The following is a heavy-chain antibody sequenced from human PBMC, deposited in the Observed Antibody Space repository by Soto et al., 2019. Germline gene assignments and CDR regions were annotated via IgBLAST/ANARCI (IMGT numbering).Heavy chain of an antibody. V-gene: IGHV4-39*01. J-gene: IGHJ5*02. D-gene: IGHD1-26*01. Sequence: QLQLQESGPGLLKPSETLSLTCSVSGGSISSSSDYWGWIRQPPGKGLEWIGSIYYTETTYQNPSLKSRVTIPVDTSKNQFSLQLSSVTAADTAVYYCAMFHSASKFDPWGQGTLVTVSS. CDR2: IYYTETT. CDR3: AMFHSASKFDP. CDR1: GGSISSSSDY.